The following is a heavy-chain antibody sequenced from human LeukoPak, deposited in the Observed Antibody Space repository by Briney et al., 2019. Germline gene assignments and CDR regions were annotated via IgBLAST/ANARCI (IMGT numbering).Heavy chain of an antibody. J-gene: IGHJ4*02. CDR2: TYYSGTT. CDR1: GGSISSNTYY. V-gene: IGHV4-39*07. D-gene: IGHD3-22*01. Sequence: SETLSLTCTVSGGSISSNTYYWAWVRQPPGKGLEWIASTYYSGTTYYNPSLESRVTMSVDTSKHQFSLKLSSVTAADTAVYFCARNYYDTKKPWDWGQGTLVTVSS. CDR3: ARNYYDTKKPWD.